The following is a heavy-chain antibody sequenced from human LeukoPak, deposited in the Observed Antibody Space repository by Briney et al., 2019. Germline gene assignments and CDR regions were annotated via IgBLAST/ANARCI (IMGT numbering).Heavy chain of an antibody. D-gene: IGHD3-10*01. Sequence: SVKVSCKASGGTFSSYAISWVRQAPGQGLEWMGGIIPIFGTANYAQKFQGRVTITADESTSTAYMELSSLRSEDTAVYYCAREEGGITMVRGISGLNYFDYWGQGTLVTVSS. CDR1: GGTFSSYA. CDR2: IIPIFGTA. V-gene: IGHV1-69*13. CDR3: AREEGGITMVRGISGLNYFDY. J-gene: IGHJ4*02.